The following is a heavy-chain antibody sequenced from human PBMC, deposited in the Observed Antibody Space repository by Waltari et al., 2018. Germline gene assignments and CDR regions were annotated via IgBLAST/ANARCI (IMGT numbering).Heavy chain of an antibody. J-gene: IGHJ4*02. CDR3: ARARHAWGYLVFDY. V-gene: IGHV4-59*01. CDR2: IYYLGST. D-gene: IGHD7-27*01. Sequence: QVQLQESGPGLVKPSETLSLTCTVSGGSISSYYWSWHRQPPGKGLEWIVYIYYLGSTNYNPCLTSRVTISVDTSKNQFSLKLSSVTDADTAVYYVARARHAWGYLVFDYWGQGTLVTVSS. CDR1: GGSISSYY.